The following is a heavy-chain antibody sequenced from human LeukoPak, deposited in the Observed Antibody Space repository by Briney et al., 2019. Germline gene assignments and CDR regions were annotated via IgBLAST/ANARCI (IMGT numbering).Heavy chain of an antibody. J-gene: IGHJ4*02. Sequence: SETLSLTCTVSGGSINNYYWTWIRQSPGKGLEWIGCIYYSGDTYYNPSLKSRVTISVDTPNNQFSLKLSSVTAADTAVYYCARQRRNTYYYGSGKDTVFDYWGQGTLVTVSS. D-gene: IGHD3-10*01. CDR1: GGSINNYY. CDR3: ARQRRNTYYYGSGKDTVFDY. CDR2: IYYSGDT. V-gene: IGHV4-59*08.